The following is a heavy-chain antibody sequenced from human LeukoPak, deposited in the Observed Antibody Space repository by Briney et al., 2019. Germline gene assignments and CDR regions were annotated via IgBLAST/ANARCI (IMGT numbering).Heavy chain of an antibody. Sequence: SETLSLTCTVSGGSISSSSYYWGWIRQPPGTGLEWIGSIYYSGSTYYNPSLKSRVTISVDTSKNQFSLKLSSVTAADTAVYYCARDRGSVGAHFDYWGQGTLVTVSS. V-gene: IGHV4-39*07. CDR1: GGSISSSSYY. J-gene: IGHJ4*02. D-gene: IGHD1-26*01. CDR2: IYYSGST. CDR3: ARDRGSVGAHFDY.